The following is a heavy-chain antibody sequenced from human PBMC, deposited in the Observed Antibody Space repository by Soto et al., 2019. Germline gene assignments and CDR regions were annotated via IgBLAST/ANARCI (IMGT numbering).Heavy chain of an antibody. CDR2: ISYDGSNK. CDR3: AKDLSGMDV. J-gene: IGHJ6*01. CDR1: GFTFSRYG. V-gene: IGHV3-30*18. Sequence: QVQLVESGGGVVQPGRSLRLSCAASGFTFSRYGMHWVRQAPGKGLEWVAVISYDGSNKYYVDSVKGRFTISRDNSKNTLYLQMNSLRGEDTAVYYCAKDLSGMDVW.